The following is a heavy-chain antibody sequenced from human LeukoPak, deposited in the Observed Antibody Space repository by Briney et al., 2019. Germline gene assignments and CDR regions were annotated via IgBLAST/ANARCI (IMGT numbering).Heavy chain of an antibody. CDR1: GYTFTGYY. D-gene: IGHD1-26*01. V-gene: IGHV1-24*01. CDR3: ARALGVGGSSSFDY. CDR2: SDPEDGET. Sequence: GASVKVSCKASGYTFTGYYMHWVRQAPGKGLEWMGGSDPEDGETIYAQKFQGRVTMTEDTSTDTAYMELSSLRSEDTAVYYCARALGVGGSSSFDYWGQGTLVTVSS. J-gene: IGHJ4*02.